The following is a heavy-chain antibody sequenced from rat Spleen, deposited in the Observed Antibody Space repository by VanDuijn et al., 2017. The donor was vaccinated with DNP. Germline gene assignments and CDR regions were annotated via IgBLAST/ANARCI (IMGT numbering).Heavy chain of an antibody. D-gene: IGHD1-12*02. V-gene: IGHV5-22*01. Sequence: EVQLVESGGGLVQPGRSLKLSCAASGFTFSDYYMAWVRQAPTKGLEWVAYISYDGDNTNYGDSVKGRFTISRDNAKSTLYLQMNSLRSEDTATYHCVRPHYYYGSYPHYWGQGVMVTVSS. CDR3: VRPHYYYGSYPHY. CDR2: ISYDGDNT. CDR1: GFTFSDYY. J-gene: IGHJ2*01.